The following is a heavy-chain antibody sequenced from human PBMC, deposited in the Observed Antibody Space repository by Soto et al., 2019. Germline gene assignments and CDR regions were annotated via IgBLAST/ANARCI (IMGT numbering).Heavy chain of an antibody. CDR1: GFTFSNAW. CDR3: TGGRSHSSGWYVLYYYYYGMDV. CDR2: IKSKTDGGTT. V-gene: IGHV3-15*07. Sequence: GGSLRLSCAASGFTFSNAWMNWVRQAPGKGLEWVGRIKSKTDGGTTDYAAPVKGRFTISRDDSKNTLYLQMNSLKTEDTAVYYCTGGRSHSSGWYVLYYYYYGMDVWGQGTTVTVSS. D-gene: IGHD6-19*01. J-gene: IGHJ6*02.